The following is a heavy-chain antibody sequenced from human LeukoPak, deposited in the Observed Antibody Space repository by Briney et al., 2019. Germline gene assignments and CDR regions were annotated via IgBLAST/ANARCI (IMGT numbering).Heavy chain of an antibody. D-gene: IGHD3-10*01. CDR1: GFTFINYW. V-gene: IGHV3-7*03. Sequence: GGSLRLSCAASGFTFINYWMNWVRQAPGKGLEWVANIKQDGSEKSYVDSVKGRFTISRDNAKNSLYLQMNSLRAEDTAVYYCAREIWDMVRGVPADYWGQGTQVTVSS. CDR2: IKQDGSEK. J-gene: IGHJ4*02. CDR3: AREIWDMVRGVPADY.